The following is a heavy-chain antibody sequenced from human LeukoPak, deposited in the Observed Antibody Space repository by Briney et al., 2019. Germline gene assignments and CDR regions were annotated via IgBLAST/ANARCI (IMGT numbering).Heavy chain of an antibody. D-gene: IGHD1-26*01. V-gene: IGHV3-9*03. Sequence: GGSLRLSCAASGFTFDVYAMHWVRQAPGKGLVWVSGISWNGGSIVYADSVKGRFTISRDNAKNTLYLQMHSVRSEDMALYYCAKGVGGSYYDAFDSWGQGTMVSASS. CDR2: ISWNGGSI. J-gene: IGHJ3*02. CDR3: AKGVGGSYYDAFDS. CDR1: GFTFDVYA.